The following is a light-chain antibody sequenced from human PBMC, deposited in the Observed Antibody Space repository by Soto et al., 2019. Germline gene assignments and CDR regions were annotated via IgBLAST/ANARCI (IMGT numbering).Light chain of an antibody. CDR3: SSYSDTSTPVV. J-gene: IGLJ3*02. CDR2: DVS. V-gene: IGLV2-14*03. Sequence: QSALTQPASVSGSPGQSITISCAGTSSDVGNYNYVSWYQQHSGKAPKLMISDVSNRPFGISTRFSGSKSGNTASLTISGLQPEDEADYYCSSYSDTSTPVVFGGGTKVTVL. CDR1: SSDVGNYNY.